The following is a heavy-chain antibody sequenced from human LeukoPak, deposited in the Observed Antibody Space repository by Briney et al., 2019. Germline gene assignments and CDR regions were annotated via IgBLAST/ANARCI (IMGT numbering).Heavy chain of an antibody. CDR2: ISSNGDST. V-gene: IGHV3-64D*06. CDR1: GFTFSSYA. CDR3: VKDRGYYFDF. J-gene: IGHJ4*02. D-gene: IGHD3-10*01. Sequence: GGSLRLSCAASGFTFSSYAMSWVRQAPGKGLEYVSGISSNGDSTYYADSVKGRFTISRDNSKNTLYLQVSSLRDEDTAVYYCVKDRGYYFDFWGQGALLTFSS.